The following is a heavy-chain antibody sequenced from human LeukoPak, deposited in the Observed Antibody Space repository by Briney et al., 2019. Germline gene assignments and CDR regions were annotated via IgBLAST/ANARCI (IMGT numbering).Heavy chain of an antibody. J-gene: IGHJ6*03. D-gene: IGHD3-10*01. CDR1: GFTFSSYS. CDR2: ISSSSSYI. V-gene: IGHV3-21*01. CDR3: ARVPPTMVSYHYYMDV. Sequence: PGGSLRLSCAASGFTFSSYSMNWVRQAPGKGLEWVSSISSSSSYIYYAESVKGRFTISRDNAKNSLYLQMNSLRAEDTAVYYCARVPPTMVSYHYYMDVWGKGTTVTVSS.